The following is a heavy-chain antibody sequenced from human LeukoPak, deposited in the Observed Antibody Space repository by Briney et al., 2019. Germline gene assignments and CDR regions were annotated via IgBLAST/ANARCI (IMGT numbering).Heavy chain of an antibody. CDR1: ASIFRNHD. Sequence: GGSLRLSCAASASIFRNHDMSWVRQTSETGLEWVSSIAADGASWYADSVRGRFTISRDKSQNILYLQMNSLRADDTAIYYCAKGPNFGSWRAVDYWGQGSLVTVSS. CDR3: AKGPNFGSWRAVDY. CDR2: IAADGAS. V-gene: IGHV3-23*01. J-gene: IGHJ4*02. D-gene: IGHD3-10*01.